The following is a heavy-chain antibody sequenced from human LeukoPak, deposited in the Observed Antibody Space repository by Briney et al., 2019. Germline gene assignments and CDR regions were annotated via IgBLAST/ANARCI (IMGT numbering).Heavy chain of an antibody. V-gene: IGHV3-23*01. CDR1: GFTFSSYA. J-gene: IGHJ4*02. Sequence: GGSLRLSCAASGFTFSSYAMSWVRQAPGKGLEWVSGISGSGGSTYYADSVKGRFTISRDNSKNTLYLQVNILRAEDTAIYYCAKALGKLSFIVDCWGQGTLVTVSS. D-gene: IGHD3-16*02. CDR3: AKALGKLSFIVDC. CDR2: ISGSGGST.